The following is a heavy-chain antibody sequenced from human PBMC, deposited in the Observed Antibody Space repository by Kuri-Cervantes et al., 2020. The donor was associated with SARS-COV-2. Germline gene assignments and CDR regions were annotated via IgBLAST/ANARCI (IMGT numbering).Heavy chain of an antibody. CDR2: IRYDGSNK. CDR1: GFTFSSYG. J-gene: IGHJ4*02. Sequence: LSLTCAASGFTFSSYGMHWVRQAPGKGLEWVAFIRYDGSNKYYADSVKGRFTISRDNSKNTLYLQMNSLRAEDTAVYYCARVDSSSWYSPLIDYWGQGTLVTVSS. V-gene: IGHV3-30*02. D-gene: IGHD6-13*01. CDR3: ARVDSSSWYSPLIDY.